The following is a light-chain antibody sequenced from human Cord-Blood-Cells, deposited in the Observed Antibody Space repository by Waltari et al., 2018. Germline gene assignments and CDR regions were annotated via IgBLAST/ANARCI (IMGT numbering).Light chain of an antibody. CDR3: CSYAGSSTLV. Sequence: QSALTHPASVAGPPGHSITIPCTGTSGDVGRNNLFTWYQQHPGKAPKLLIYEGSKRPSGVSTRFSGSKSGNTASLTISGLQADDEADYYCCSYAGSSTLVFGGGTKLTVL. V-gene: IGLV2-23*01. CDR1: SGDVGRNNL. J-gene: IGLJ2*01. CDR2: EGS.